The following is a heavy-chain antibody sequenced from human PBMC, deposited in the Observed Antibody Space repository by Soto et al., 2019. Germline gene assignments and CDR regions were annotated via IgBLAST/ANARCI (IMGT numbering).Heavy chain of an antibody. J-gene: IGHJ4*02. CDR2: IKAGNGDT. CDR3: ARSESDYSTFDY. Sequence: QVQLVQSGAEVKKPGASVKVSCKASGYTFTRNAIHWVRQAPGQRLEWIGRIKAGNGDTKYSQKFKDRVTITRDTSASAAYMELSTLGSEDTAVYYCARSESDYSTFDYWGQGTLVTVSS. V-gene: IGHV1-3*01. D-gene: IGHD3-3*01. CDR1: GYTFTRNA.